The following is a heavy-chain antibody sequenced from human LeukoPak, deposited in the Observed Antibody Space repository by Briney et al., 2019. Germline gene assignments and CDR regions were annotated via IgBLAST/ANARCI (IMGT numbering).Heavy chain of an antibody. D-gene: IGHD5-24*01. CDR2: INAGNGNT. CDR3: ARDKQLGWAHYYYYYMDV. CDR1: GYTFTSYA. J-gene: IGHJ6*03. V-gene: IGHV1-3*01. Sequence: ASVKVSCKASGYTFTSYAMHWVRQAPGQRLEWMGWINAGNGNTKYSQEFQGRVTITRDTSISTAYMELSRLRSDDTAVYYCARDKQLGWAHYYYYYMDVWGKGTTVTVSS.